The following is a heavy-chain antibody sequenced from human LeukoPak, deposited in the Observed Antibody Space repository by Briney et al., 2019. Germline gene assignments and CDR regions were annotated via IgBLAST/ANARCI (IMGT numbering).Heavy chain of an antibody. CDR3: ARDLSGIAGYTYGRGIDY. D-gene: IGHD5-18*01. CDR1: GFTFSSHW. Sequence: GGSLRLSCAASGFTFSSHWMSWVRQAPGKGLEGVAEIKKDGSEKYYVDAVKGRFTISRDNGKTSLYVQMNSLRAEDTAVYYCARDLSGIAGYTYGRGIDYWGQGTLVTVSS. V-gene: IGHV3-7*01. J-gene: IGHJ4*02. CDR2: IKKDGSEK.